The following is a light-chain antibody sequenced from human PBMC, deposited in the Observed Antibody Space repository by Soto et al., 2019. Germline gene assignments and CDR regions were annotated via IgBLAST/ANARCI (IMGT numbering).Light chain of an antibody. J-gene: IGKJ5*01. Sequence: DIQMTQSPSSLSASVGDRVTITCRASQSISGYLNWYQQKPGKAPKLLIYAASSLQSGVPSRFSGSGSGTDLTLTISSLQPEDFATYYCQQSYTTPVTFGQGTRLEIK. CDR3: QQSYTTPVT. CDR2: AAS. CDR1: QSISGY. V-gene: IGKV1-39*01.